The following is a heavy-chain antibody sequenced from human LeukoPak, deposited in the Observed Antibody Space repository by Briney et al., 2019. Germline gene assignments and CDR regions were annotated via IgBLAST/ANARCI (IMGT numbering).Heavy chain of an antibody. V-gene: IGHV1-18*01. CDR1: XYTFTXXG. CDR2: ISAYNGNT. CDR3: ARAHITMVRGAPNDY. J-gene: IGHJ4*02. Sequence: VTVSXXXXXYTFTXXGISWVRQAPGQGLEWMGWISAYNGNTNYAQKLQGRVTMTTDTSTSTAYMELRSLRSDDTAVYYCARAHITMVRGAPNDYWGQGTLVTVSS. D-gene: IGHD3-10*01.